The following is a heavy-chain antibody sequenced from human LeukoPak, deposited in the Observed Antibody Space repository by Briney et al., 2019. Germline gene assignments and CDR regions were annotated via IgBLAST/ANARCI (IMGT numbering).Heavy chain of an antibody. D-gene: IGHD3-22*01. CDR2: INTNTGNP. V-gene: IGHV7-4-1*02. CDR1: GYTFTSYA. Sequence: ASVKVSCKASGYTFTSYAMNWVRQAPGQGLEWMGWINTNTGNPTYAQGFTGRFVFSLDTSVSTAYLQISSPKAEDTAVYYCARVRYDSSAFDYGMDVWGQGTTVTVSS. CDR3: ARVRYDSSAFDYGMDV. J-gene: IGHJ6*02.